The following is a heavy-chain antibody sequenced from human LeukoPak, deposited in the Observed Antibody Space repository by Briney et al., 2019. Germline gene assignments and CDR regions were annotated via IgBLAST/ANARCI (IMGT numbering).Heavy chain of an antibody. CDR1: GFTFNSYA. J-gene: IGHJ5*02. D-gene: IGHD1-26*01. Sequence: GGPLRLSCAASGFTFNSYAMRWVRQAPGKGREWVSDNSGIGGSTYYADSVKGRFTISRDNSKNTLYLQMNSLRAEDTAVYYCAKKYSTGLDPWGQGTLVSVSS. CDR2: NSGIGGST. CDR3: AKKYSTGLDP. V-gene: IGHV3-23*01.